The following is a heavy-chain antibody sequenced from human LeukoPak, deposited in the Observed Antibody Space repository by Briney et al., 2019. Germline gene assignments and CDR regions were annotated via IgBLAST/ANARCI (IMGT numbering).Heavy chain of an antibody. CDR1: GYSFTSNW. CDR3: ARAPDSDSGYDYFDY. CDR2: IAPSDSYT. V-gene: IGHV5-10-1*01. D-gene: IGHD5-12*01. Sequence: GESLRISCKGSGYSFTSNWISWVRQMPGKGLEWMGRIAPSDSYTNYSPSFQGHVTISADKSISTAYLQWSSLKASDTAMYYCARAPDSDSGYDYFDYWGQGTLVAVSS. J-gene: IGHJ4*02.